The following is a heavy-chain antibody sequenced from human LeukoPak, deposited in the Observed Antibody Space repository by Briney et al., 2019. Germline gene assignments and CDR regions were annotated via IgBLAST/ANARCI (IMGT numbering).Heavy chain of an antibody. V-gene: IGHV1-69*04. CDR2: IIPILGIA. Sequence: SVKVSCKASGGTFSSYAISWVRQAPGQGLEWMGRIIPILGIANYAQKFQGRVTITADKSTSTAYMELSSLRSEDTAVYCCARGIGGYYGMDVWGQGTTVTVSS. CDR1: GGTFSSYA. J-gene: IGHJ6*02. CDR3: ARGIGGYYGMDV. D-gene: IGHD3-10*01.